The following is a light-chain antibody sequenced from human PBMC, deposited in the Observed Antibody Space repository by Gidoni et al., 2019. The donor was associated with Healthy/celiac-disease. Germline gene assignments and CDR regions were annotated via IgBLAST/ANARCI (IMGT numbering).Light chain of an antibody. Sequence: EIRMTQSPSTMSASVGDRVTITCRASQSMSSCLAWYQQKPGKAPQLLIYDASSLESGVPSRFSCSGSGTEFTIIISSLQPDDFATYYCQQYNSYSTFGQGTKLEIK. CDR2: DAS. CDR3: QQYNSYST. V-gene: IGKV1-5*01. CDR1: QSMSSC. J-gene: IGKJ2*01.